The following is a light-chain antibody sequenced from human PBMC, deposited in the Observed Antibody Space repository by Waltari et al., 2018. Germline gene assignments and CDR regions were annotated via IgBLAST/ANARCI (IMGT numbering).Light chain of an antibody. CDR3: QHYLRLPVT. CDR2: GAS. CDR1: QGVSRA. J-gene: IGKJ1*01. V-gene: IGKV3-20*01. Sequence: EIVLTQSPGTLSLSLGERATVSCRTSQGVSRALAWYQQKPGQAPRLLIYGASTRATGIPDRCSGSGSGTDFSLTISRLEPDDFAVYYCQHYLRLPVTFGQGTTVEI.